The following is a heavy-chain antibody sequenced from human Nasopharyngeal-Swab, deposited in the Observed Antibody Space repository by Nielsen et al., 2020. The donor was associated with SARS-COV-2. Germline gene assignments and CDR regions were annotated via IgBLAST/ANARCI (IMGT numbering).Heavy chain of an antibody. V-gene: IGHV3-72*01. CDR3: ATARAYNYGPSFDY. CDR1: GFTFSDHY. D-gene: IGHD5-18*01. CDR2: IRNRANSYTT. Sequence: GESLKISCAASGFTFSDHYMDWVRQAPGKGLEWVGRIRNRANSYTTEYAASVKGRFAISRDDSKNSLYLQMNSLKTEDTAVYYCATARAYNYGPSFDYWGQGTLVTVSS. J-gene: IGHJ4*02.